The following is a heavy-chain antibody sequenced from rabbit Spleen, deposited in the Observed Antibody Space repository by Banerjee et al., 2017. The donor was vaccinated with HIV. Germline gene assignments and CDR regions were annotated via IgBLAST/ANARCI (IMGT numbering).Heavy chain of an antibody. Sequence: QEQLVESGGGLVQPEGSLTLTCKASGFSFNSGYDMCWVRQAPGKGLEWVACAYAGSSGGTYSATWAKGRFTISKTSSTTVTLQMTSLTAADTATYFCARDAGTSFSTYGMDLWGPGTLVTVS. J-gene: IGHJ6*01. D-gene: IGHD8-1*01. CDR1: GFSFNSGYD. CDR2: AYAGSSGGT. CDR3: ARDAGTSFSTYGMDL. V-gene: IGHV1S45*01.